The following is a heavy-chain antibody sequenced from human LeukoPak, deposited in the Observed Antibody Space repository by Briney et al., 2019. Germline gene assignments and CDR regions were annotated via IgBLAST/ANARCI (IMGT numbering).Heavy chain of an antibody. Sequence: GGSLRLSCAASGFTLSDSYMSWIRQAPGKGLEYISYISSSGSTIYYADSVKGRLTLSRDNAKNSLSLEMNSLRAEDTAVYYCARGKYSFDYWGQGTLVTVSS. V-gene: IGHV3-11*01. CDR3: ARGKYSFDY. J-gene: IGHJ4*02. CDR1: GFTLSDSY. CDR2: ISSSGSTI.